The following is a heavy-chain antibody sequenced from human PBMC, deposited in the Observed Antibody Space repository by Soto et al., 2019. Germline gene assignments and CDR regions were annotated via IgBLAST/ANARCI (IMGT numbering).Heavy chain of an antibody. CDR3: ARADPDASVGY. CDR1: GGSMSSYY. J-gene: IGHJ4*02. D-gene: IGHD2-15*01. CDR2: ISYSGST. Sequence: SETLSLTCTVSGGSMSSYYWTWLRQSPGRGLEWIGYISYSGSTYYNPPLKSRVTISADTSKNQFSLRMNSMIAADTAVYYCARADPDASVGYWGQGTLVTVSS. V-gene: IGHV4-59*01.